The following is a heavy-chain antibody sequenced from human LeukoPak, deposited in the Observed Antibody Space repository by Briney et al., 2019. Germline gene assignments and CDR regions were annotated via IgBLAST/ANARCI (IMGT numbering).Heavy chain of an antibody. V-gene: IGHV3-30*02. CDR2: INFDGSSK. CDR3: TKGLSGNSNSLYFHY. J-gene: IGHJ4*02. CDR1: GFTFSSEG. D-gene: IGHD1-26*01. Sequence: GESQKISCAAPGFTFSSEGIHWVRQAPGKVLEWVADINFDGSSKYYADSVRGRFTVSRDNSKNTLFLEMSSLTAEDTAVYFCTKGLSGNSNSLYFHYWGAETLVTVSS.